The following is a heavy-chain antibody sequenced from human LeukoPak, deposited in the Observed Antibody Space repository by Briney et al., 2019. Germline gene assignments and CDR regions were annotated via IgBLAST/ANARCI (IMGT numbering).Heavy chain of an antibody. V-gene: IGHV3-7*03. CDR2: IREERGQE. Sequence: GGSLRLSCVASGLTVSNHWMSWVRQAPGKGLEWVANIREERGQEYYVDSVKGRFTISKNSAKDSLYLQMNTLIVEDTAMYYCASLDTAKQPLANHWGQGTLVTVSS. J-gene: IGHJ5*02. D-gene: IGHD5-18*01. CDR3: ASLDTAKQPLANH. CDR1: GLTVSNHW.